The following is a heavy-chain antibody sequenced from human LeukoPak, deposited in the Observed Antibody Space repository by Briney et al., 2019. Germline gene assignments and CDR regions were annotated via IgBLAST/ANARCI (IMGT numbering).Heavy chain of an antibody. V-gene: IGHV3-23*01. CDR1: GFTFSSYA. Sequence: PGGSLRLSCAASGFTFSSYAMSWVRQAPGKGLEWVSAISGSGGSTYYADSVKGRFTISRDNSKNTLYLQMNSLRAEDTAVYYCAKDRSGSYYGRGFDYWGQGTLVTVSS. J-gene: IGHJ4*02. D-gene: IGHD1-26*01. CDR3: AKDRSGSYYGRGFDY. CDR2: ISGSGGST.